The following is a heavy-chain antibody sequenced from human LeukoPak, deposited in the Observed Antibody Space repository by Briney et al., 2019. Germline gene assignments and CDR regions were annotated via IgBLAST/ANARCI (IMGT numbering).Heavy chain of an antibody. J-gene: IGHJ4*02. CDR3: ARDYDFDDY. V-gene: IGHV3-74*01. Sequence: EGSLRLSCAASGFTFSRYWTHWVRQAPGKGLVWVSRINSDGRSTNYADSVKGRFTISRDNAKNTLYLQMNSLGAEDTAVYYCARDYDFDDYWGQGTLVTVSS. CDR1: GFTFSRYW. CDR2: INSDGRST. D-gene: IGHD3-3*01.